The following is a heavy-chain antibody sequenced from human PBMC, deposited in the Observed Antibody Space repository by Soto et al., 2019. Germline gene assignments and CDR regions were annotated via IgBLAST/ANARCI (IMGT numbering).Heavy chain of an antibody. CDR1: GCSFSSYG. D-gene: IGHD1-26*01. V-gene: IGHV1-18*04. Sequence: SVTGSCTASGCSFSSYGISWVRQPRGQGLEWMGWISAYNGNTNYAQKLQGRVTMTTDTSTSTAYMELRSLRSDDTAVYYCARSIVTESTNGRERYYYYGMDVWGQGTTVTVSS. J-gene: IGHJ6*02. CDR3: ARSIVTESTNGRERYYYYGMDV. CDR2: ISAYNGNT.